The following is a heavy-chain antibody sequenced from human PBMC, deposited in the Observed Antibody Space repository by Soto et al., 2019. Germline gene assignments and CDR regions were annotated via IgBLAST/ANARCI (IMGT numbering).Heavy chain of an antibody. Sequence: QVQVVESGGGVVQAGRSLRLSCTASGFTCGTYSMHWVRQAPGKGLEWVAVISYDASNTYYADSVKGRFTISRDNSKNALFLQMNSLRPEDTAVYYCATPQRGYFDLDYWGQGILVTVSS. V-gene: IGHV3-30-3*01. CDR1: GFTCGTYS. CDR2: ISYDASNT. CDR3: ATPQRGYFDLDY. D-gene: IGHD3-9*01. J-gene: IGHJ4*02.